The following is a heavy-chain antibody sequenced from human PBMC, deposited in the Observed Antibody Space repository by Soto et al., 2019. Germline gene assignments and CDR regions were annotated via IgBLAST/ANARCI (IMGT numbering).Heavy chain of an antibody. D-gene: IGHD6-19*01. Sequence: GASVKVSCKASGYTFTGYYMHWVRQAPGQGLEWMGWINPNSGGTNYAQKFQGWVTMTRDTSISTAYMELSRLRSDDTAVYYCARGGRAIAVAGTVFDYWGQGTLVTSPQ. V-gene: IGHV1-2*04. CDR3: ARGGRAIAVAGTVFDY. CDR1: GYTFTGYY. J-gene: IGHJ4*02. CDR2: INPNSGGT.